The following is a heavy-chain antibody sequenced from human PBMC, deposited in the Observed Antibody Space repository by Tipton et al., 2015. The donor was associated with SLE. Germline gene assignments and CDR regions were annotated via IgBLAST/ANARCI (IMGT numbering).Heavy chain of an antibody. V-gene: IGHV1-18*01. CDR1: GYTFTSFG. Sequence: QLVQSGAEVKKPGASVKVSCKASGYTFTSFGISWVRQAPGQGLEWMGWISAYNGKTNYAQRLQDRVTMTTDTSTSTAYMELRSLRSDDTAVYYCVERYDTFDIWGQGTMVTVSS. CDR2: ISAYNGKT. CDR3: VERYDTFDI. D-gene: IGHD1-1*01. J-gene: IGHJ3*02.